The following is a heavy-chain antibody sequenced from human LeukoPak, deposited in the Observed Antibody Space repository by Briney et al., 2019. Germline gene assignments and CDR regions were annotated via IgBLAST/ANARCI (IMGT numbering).Heavy chain of an antibody. V-gene: IGHV4-39*01. Sequence: SETLSLTCTVSGGSISSSSYYWGWIRQPPGKGLGWIGSIYYSGSTYYNPSLKSRVTISVDTSKNQFSLKLSSVTAADTAVYYCARHARIMITFGGVTLNWSDPWGQGTLVTVSS. CDR2: IYYSGST. J-gene: IGHJ5*02. D-gene: IGHD3-16*01. CDR3: ARHARIMITFGGVTLNWSDP. CDR1: GGSISSSSYY.